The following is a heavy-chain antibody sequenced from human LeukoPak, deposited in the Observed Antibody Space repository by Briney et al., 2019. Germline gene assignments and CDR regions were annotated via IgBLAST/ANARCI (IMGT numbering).Heavy chain of an antibody. CDR1: GYTLTELS. Sequence: GASVKVSCKVSGYTLTELSMHWVRQAPGKGLEWMGGFDPEDGETIYAQKFQGRVTMTEDTSTDIAYMELSSLRSEDTAVYYCATWGGIYSGYDYIYWGQGTLVTVSS. J-gene: IGHJ4*02. CDR2: FDPEDGET. CDR3: ATWGGIYSGYDYIY. D-gene: IGHD5-12*01. V-gene: IGHV1-24*01.